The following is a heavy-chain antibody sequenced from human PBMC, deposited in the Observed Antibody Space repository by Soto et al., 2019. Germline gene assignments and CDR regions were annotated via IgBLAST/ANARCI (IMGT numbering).Heavy chain of an antibody. D-gene: IGHD6-13*01. V-gene: IGHV4-4*02. CDR2: IYHSGST. CDR1: GGSISSSNW. CDR3: ARAHSSSLYYYYGMDV. Sequence: SETLSLTCAVSGGSISSSNWWSWVRQPPGKGLEWIGEIYHSGSTNYNPSLKSRVTISVDKSKNQFSLKLSSVTAADTAVFYCARAHSSSLYYYYGMDVWGQGTTVTVSS. J-gene: IGHJ6*02.